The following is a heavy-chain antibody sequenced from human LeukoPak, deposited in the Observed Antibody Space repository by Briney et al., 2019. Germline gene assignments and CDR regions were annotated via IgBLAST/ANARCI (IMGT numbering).Heavy chain of an antibody. J-gene: IGHJ4*02. CDR3: VRVSKDTFLPSFFDY. V-gene: IGHV3-11*04. Sequence: GGSVRLSCAASGFTFSDYYLSWIRQAPGKGLEWISYISSRDSAVYYADSVRGRFTISRDNAQNSVYLQMNSLRAEDTAVYYCVRVSKDTFLPSFFDYWGKGILVTVS. CDR1: GFTFSDYY. CDR2: ISSRDSAV. D-gene: IGHD3-3*02.